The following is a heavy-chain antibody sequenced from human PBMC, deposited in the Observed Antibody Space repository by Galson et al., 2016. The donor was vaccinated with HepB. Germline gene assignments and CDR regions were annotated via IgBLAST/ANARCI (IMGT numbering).Heavy chain of an antibody. CDR1: GDSITSYY. V-gene: IGHV4-59*01. J-gene: IGHJ5*02. CDR3: ARRLCMATRFCQFDP. D-gene: IGHD6-6*01. Sequence: ETLSLTCKASGDSITSYYWSWIRQSPGKGLEWIGYMYYSGNTNYNPSLTSRVSMSIDTSKNQFSLNLKSVTAADTAVYFCARRLCMATRFCQFDPWGQGTLVTVSS. CDR2: MYYSGNT.